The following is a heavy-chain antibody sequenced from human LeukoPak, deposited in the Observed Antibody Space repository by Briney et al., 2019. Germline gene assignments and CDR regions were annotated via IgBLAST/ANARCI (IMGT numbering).Heavy chain of an antibody. V-gene: IGHV4-39*07. CDR1: GGSISSSSYY. CDR2: IYYSGST. J-gene: IGHJ4*02. Sequence: SETLSLTCTVSGGSISSSSYYWGWIRQPPGKGLEWIGSIYYSGSTYYNPSLKSRVTISVDTSKNQFSLKLSSVTAADTTVYYCARGGRGLIGYWGQGTLVTVSS. CDR3: ARGGRGLIGY.